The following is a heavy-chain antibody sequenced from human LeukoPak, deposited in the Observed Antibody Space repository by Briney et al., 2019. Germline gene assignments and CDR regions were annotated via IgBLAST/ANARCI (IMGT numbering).Heavy chain of an antibody. D-gene: IGHD5-12*01. J-gene: IGHJ6*02. CDR1: GFTFSDYY. V-gene: IGHV3-71*01. CDR2: IRSKAYGGTA. CDR3: SNSIVARYYYYGMDV. Sequence: PGGSLRLSCAASGFTFSDYYMSWIRQAPGKGLEWVGFIRSKAYGGTAEYAASVKGRFTISRDDSKSIAYLQMNSLKTEDTAVYYCSNSIVARYYYYGMDVWGQGTTVTVSS.